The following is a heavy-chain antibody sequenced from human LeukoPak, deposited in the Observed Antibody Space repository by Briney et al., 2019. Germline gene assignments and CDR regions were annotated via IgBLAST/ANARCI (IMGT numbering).Heavy chain of an antibody. CDR3: ARQVSYWSSTSCYTWWFDP. Sequence: SETLSLTCTVSGGTISSYYWHWIRQPPGKGLEWIGYIYSSGSNNYNPSLKSRVTISVGTSKNQFSLKLSSVTAADTAVYYCARQVSYWSSTSCYTWWFDPWGQGTLVTVSS. J-gene: IGHJ5*02. V-gene: IGHV4-59*08. CDR1: GGTISSYY. CDR2: IYSSGSN. D-gene: IGHD2-2*02.